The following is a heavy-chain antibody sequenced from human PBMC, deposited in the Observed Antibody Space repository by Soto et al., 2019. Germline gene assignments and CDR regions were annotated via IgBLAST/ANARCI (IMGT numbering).Heavy chain of an antibody. J-gene: IGHJ6*02. Sequence: GASVKVSFKASGYTFTGYYMHWVRHAPGQGHEWMGWINPNSGGTNYAQKFQGWVTMTRDTSISTAYMELSRLRSDDTAVYYCARGGVVVTAGLGMDVWGRGTTVTVSS. V-gene: IGHV1-2*04. D-gene: IGHD2-21*02. CDR2: INPNSGGT. CDR3: ARGGVVVTAGLGMDV. CDR1: GYTFTGYY.